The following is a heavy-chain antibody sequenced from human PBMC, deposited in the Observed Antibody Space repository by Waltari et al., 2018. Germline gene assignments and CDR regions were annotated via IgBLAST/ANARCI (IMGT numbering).Heavy chain of an antibody. J-gene: IGHJ6*02. D-gene: IGHD6-13*01. CDR1: GFTFSSDG. CDR3: ARDNSIAADPYGMDV. CDR2: IWYDGSNK. V-gene: IGHV3-33*01. Sequence: QVQLVESGGGVVQPGRSLRLSCAASGFTFSSDGMHWVRQDPGKGLEWVAVIWYDGSNKYYADSVKGRFTISRDNSKNTLYLQMNSLRAEDTAVYYCARDNSIAADPYGMDVWGQGTTVTVSS.